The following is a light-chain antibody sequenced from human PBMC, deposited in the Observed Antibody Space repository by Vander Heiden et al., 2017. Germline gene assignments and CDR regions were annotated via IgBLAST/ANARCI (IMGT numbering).Light chain of an antibody. CDR3: QSADRSGTVI. Sequence: SSELTQPPSVSVSPGQTARITCSGDALPKQFAYWYQQQAGQAPVMVIYKDSERPSGIPERFSGSSSGTTVTLTISGVQAEDEADYYCQSADRSGTVIFGGGTKLTVL. CDR1: ALPKQF. J-gene: IGLJ2*01. V-gene: IGLV3-25*03. CDR2: KDS.